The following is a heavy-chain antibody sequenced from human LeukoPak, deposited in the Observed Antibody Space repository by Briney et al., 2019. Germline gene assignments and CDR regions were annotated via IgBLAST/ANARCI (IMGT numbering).Heavy chain of an antibody. Sequence: GGPLILSCQAPGLNFESYGFPWVRQPPGKGLEGVSAIGGSGGSTYYADSVKGRFTISRDNSKNTLYLQMNSLRAEDTAVYYCAEGIVGATTSTRPLSWGQGTLVTVSS. CDR1: GLNFESYG. CDR2: IGGSGGST. J-gene: IGHJ5*02. CDR3: AEGIVGATTSTRPLS. V-gene: IGHV3-23*01. D-gene: IGHD1-26*01.